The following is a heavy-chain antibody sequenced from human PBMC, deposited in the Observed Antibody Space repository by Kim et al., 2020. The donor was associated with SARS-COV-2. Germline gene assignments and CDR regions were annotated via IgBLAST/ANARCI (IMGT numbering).Heavy chain of an antibody. CDR3: AKDTSRNWFDP. J-gene: IGHJ5*02. V-gene: IGHV3-23*01. CDR2: T. Sequence: TNYADSVKGRFTISRDNSKNTLYLQMNSLRAEDTAVYYCAKDTSRNWFDPWGQGTLVTVSS. D-gene: IGHD2-2*01.